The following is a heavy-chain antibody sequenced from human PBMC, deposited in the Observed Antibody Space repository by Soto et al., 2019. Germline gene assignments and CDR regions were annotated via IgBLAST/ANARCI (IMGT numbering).Heavy chain of an antibody. V-gene: IGHV4-4*02. D-gene: IGHD2-15*01. CDR3: ARSSLVVAATGGGYFQH. CDR2: IYHSGST. Sequence: QVQLQESGPGLVKPSGTLSLTCAVSSGSISSSNWWSWVRQPPGKGLEWIAEIYHSGSTNYTPSLRSRVTISVDKSKNQFSLKLSSVTAADTAVYYCARSSLVVAATGGGYFQHWGQGTLVTVSS. J-gene: IGHJ1*01. CDR1: SGSISSSNW.